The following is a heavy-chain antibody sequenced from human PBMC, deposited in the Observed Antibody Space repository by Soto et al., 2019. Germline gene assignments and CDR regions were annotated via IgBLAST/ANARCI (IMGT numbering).Heavy chain of an antibody. D-gene: IGHD2-21*02. CDR2: IIPIFGTA. CDR3: ARGAYYGGDCYSSGTEYFQH. CDR1: GGTFSSYA. V-gene: IGHV1-69*01. Sequence: QVQLVQSGAEVKKPGSSVKVSCKASGGTFSSYAISWVRQAPGQGLEWMGGIIPIFGTANYAQKFQGRVTITADESTSTAYMELSSLRSEDTAVYYCARGAYYGGDCYSSGTEYFQHWGQGTLVTVSS. J-gene: IGHJ1*01.